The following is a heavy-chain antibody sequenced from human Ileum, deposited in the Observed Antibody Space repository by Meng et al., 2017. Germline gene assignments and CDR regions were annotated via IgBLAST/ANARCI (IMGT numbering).Heavy chain of an antibody. D-gene: IGHD3-22*01. CDR1: GASISSHY. CDR2: IYYRGGA. J-gene: IGHJ5*02. Sequence: QVQLQESGPGLVKPSETLALTCSVSGASISSHYWTWIRQPPGKGLEYIGYIYYRGGASYNPSLRSRVTMSVDTSKNQFSLNLNSVTAADTAVYYCARLLDSSDWGWFDPWGQGTLVTVSS. V-gene: IGHV4-59*08. CDR3: ARLLDSSDWGWFDP.